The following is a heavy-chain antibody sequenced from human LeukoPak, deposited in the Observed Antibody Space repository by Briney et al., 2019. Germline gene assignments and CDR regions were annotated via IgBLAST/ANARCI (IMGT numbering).Heavy chain of an antibody. V-gene: IGHV3-30*04. CDR1: GFTFSTYA. CDR2: ISYDGNKK. J-gene: IGHJ4*02. Sequence: GRSLRLSCAAPGFTFSTYAMHWVRQAPGKGPEWVAVISYDGNKKYYADSVKGRFTISRDNSKNTLYLQMISLRAEDTAVYYCARDQGGDGGFDYWGQGILVTVSS. D-gene: IGHD2-21*01. CDR3: ARDQGGDGGFDY.